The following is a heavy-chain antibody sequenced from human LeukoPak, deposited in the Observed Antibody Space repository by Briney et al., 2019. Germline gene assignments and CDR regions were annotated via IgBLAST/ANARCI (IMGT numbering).Heavy chain of an antibody. V-gene: IGHV3-64*01. CDR1: GFTFSSFA. CDR3: ARANQFSGSGTYYNDF. D-gene: IGHD3-10*01. Sequence: PGGSLRLSCAASGFTFSSFAMHWVRQAPGKGLEYVSAISTSGGTTFSANSVKDRFTISRDNSNKTLYLHMGNLRPEDRAVYYCARANQFSGSGTYYNDFWGRGTLVTVSS. CDR2: ISTSGGTT. J-gene: IGHJ4*02.